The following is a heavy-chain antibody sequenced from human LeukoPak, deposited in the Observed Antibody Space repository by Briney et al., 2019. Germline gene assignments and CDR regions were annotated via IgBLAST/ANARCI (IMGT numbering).Heavy chain of an antibody. D-gene: IGHD6-13*01. CDR1: GFTFSSYW. CDR2: IKQDGSEK. Sequence: GGSLRLSCAASGFTFSSYWMTWVRQAPGKGLEWVASIKQDGSEKYYVDSVKGRFTISRDNAMHSLSLQMNSLRAEDTAVYYCARDAAIGAAGVFDSWGQGTLVIVSS. V-gene: IGHV3-7*05. J-gene: IGHJ4*02. CDR3: ARDAAIGAAGVFDS.